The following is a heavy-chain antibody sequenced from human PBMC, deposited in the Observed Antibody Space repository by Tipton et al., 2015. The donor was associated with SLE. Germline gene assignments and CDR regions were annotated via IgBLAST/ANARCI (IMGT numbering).Heavy chain of an antibody. CDR1: GGSISSHY. J-gene: IGHJ4*02. D-gene: IGHD3-22*01. V-gene: IGHV4-59*11. CDR2: IYYSGST. CDR3: ARSPPYYYDSSGLDY. Sequence: TLSLTCTVSGGSISSHYWSWIRQPPGKGLEWIGYIYYSGSTNYNPSLKSRVTISVDTSKNQFSLKLSSVTAADTAVYYCARSPPYYYDSSGLDYWGQGTLVTVSS.